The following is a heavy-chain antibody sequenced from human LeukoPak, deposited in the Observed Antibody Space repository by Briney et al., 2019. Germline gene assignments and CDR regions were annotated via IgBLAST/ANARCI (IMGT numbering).Heavy chain of an antibody. V-gene: IGHV1-18*01. J-gene: IGHJ4*02. CDR2: ISTYNGDT. CDR1: GYTFNTYG. Sequence: ASVKVSCKASGYTFNTYGISWVRQAPGRGLEWMGWISTYNGDTSYVQNLQGRVTMTTDTSTSTAYVELMSLRSDDTAVYYCLRDAQRPRLTPDYWGQGTLVTVSS. CDR3: LRDAQRPRLTPDY. D-gene: IGHD6-25*01.